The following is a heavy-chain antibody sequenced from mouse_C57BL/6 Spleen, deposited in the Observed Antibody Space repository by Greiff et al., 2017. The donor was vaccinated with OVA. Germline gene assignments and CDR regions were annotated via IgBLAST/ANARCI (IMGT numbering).Heavy chain of an antibody. V-gene: IGHV6-3*01. CDR1: GFTFSNYW. CDR2: IRLKSDNYAT. CDR3: TREHYSNRPYYYAMDY. D-gene: IGHD2-5*01. Sequence: EVKVEESGGGLVQPGGSMKLSCVASGFTFSNYWMNWVRQSPEKGLEWVAQIRLKSDNYATHYAESVKGRFTISRDDSKSSVYLQMNNLRAEDTGIYYCTREHYSNRPYYYAMDYWGQGTSVTVSS. J-gene: IGHJ4*01.